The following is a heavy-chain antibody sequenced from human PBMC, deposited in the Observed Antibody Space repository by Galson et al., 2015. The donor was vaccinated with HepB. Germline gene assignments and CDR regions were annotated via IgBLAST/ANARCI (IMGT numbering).Heavy chain of an antibody. CDR1: GFTFSNAW. D-gene: IGHD4-17*01. Sequence: SLRLSCAASGFTFSNAWMNWVRQAPGKGLEWVGRIKSKTDGGTTDYAAPVKGRFTISRDDSKNTLYLQMNSLKTEDTAVYYCTILYGDYFIYDYWGQGTLVTVSS. CDR2: IKSKTDGGTT. CDR3: TILYGDYFIYDY. V-gene: IGHV3-15*07. J-gene: IGHJ4*02.